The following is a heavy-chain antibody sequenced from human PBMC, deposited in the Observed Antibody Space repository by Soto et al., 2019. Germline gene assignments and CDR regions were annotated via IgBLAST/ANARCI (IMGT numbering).Heavy chain of an antibody. Sequence: ASVKVSCKASGYTFTGYYMHWVRQAPGQGLEWMGWINPNSGGTNYAQKFQGRVTMTRDTSISTAYMELSRLRSDDTAVYYCARVRRALAYQGSWFDTWGQGTLVTVSS. V-gene: IGHV1-2*02. CDR1: GYTFTGYY. J-gene: IGHJ5*02. D-gene: IGHD1-1*01. CDR3: ARVRRALAYQGSWFDT. CDR2: INPNSGGT.